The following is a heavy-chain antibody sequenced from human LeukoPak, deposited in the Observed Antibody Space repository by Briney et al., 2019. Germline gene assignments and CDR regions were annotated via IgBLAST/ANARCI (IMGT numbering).Heavy chain of an antibody. J-gene: IGHJ3*02. Sequence: SETLSLTRTVSGGSISSYYWSWIRQPPGKGLEWIGRIYTSGSTNYNPSLKSRVTMSVDTSKNQFSLKLSSVTAADTAVYYCARDRGYCSSTSCGDAFDIWGQGTMVTVSS. CDR1: GGSISSYY. D-gene: IGHD2-2*01. CDR2: IYTSGST. CDR3: ARDRGYCSSTSCGDAFDI. V-gene: IGHV4-4*07.